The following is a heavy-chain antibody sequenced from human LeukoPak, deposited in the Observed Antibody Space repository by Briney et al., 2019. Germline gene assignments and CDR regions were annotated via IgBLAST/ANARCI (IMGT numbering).Heavy chain of an antibody. J-gene: IGHJ1*01. V-gene: IGHV1-2*02. Sequence: ASVKVSCKASGYTFTGYYMYWVRQAPGQGLEWMGWINPNSGGTNYAQKFQGRVTMTRDTSISTAYMELSRLRSDDTAVYYCARDRYCSSTSCYTTAYFQHWGRGTLVTVSS. CDR2: INPNSGGT. CDR3: ARDRYCSSTSCYTTAYFQH. CDR1: GYTFTGYY. D-gene: IGHD2-2*01.